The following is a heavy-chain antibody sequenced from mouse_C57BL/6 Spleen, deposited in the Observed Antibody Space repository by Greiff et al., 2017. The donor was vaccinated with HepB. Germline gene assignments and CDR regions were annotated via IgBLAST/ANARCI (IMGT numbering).Heavy chain of an antibody. J-gene: IGHJ3*01. CDR3: ARSFVTTVVAKGFAY. D-gene: IGHD1-1*01. CDR2: INPSSGYT. Sequence: QVQLKQSGAELARPGASVKMSCKASGYTFTSYTMHWVKQRPGQGLEWIGYINPSSGYTKYNQKFKDKATLTADKSSSTAYMQLSSLTSEDSAVYYCARSFVTTVVAKGFAYWGQGTLVTVSA. CDR1: GYTFTSYT. V-gene: IGHV1-4*01.